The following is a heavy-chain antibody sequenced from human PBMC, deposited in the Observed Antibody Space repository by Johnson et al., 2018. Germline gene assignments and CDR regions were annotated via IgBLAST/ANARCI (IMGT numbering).Heavy chain of an antibody. CDR1: GSTFTDSA. J-gene: IGHJ3*02. V-gene: IGHV1-58*01. D-gene: IGHD3-22*01. CDR3: AAVGDRVGSDDHYPHDAFDT. CDR2: IVVGSGNP. Sequence: QLVESGPEVKKPGTSMKVSCKASGSTFTDSAVQGVRQARGQRLEWRGWIVVGSGNPNYAQKFQERVLITRDKSTSTAYMELNSLRAQDTAVYYCAAVGDRVGSDDHYPHDAFDTWGQGTLVTVSS.